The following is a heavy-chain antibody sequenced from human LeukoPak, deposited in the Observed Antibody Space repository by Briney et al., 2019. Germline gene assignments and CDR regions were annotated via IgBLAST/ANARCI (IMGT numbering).Heavy chain of an antibody. Sequence: PSETLSLTYAVYGGSFSGYYWSWIRQPPGKGLEWIGEINHSGSTNYNPSLKSRVTISVDTSKNQFSLKLSSVTAADTAVYYCASPTYYDILTGSEGIAFDIWGQGTMVTVSS. D-gene: IGHD3-9*01. CDR3: ASPTYYDILTGSEGIAFDI. V-gene: IGHV4-34*01. CDR2: INHSGST. CDR1: GGSFSGYY. J-gene: IGHJ3*02.